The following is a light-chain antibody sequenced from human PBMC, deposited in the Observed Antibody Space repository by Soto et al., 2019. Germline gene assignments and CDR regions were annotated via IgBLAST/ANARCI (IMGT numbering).Light chain of an antibody. V-gene: IGKV3-20*01. J-gene: IGKJ1*01. Sequence: EIVLTQSPGTLSLSPGERATLSCRASQSVSSNYLAWYQQKPGQAPRLLIYAASSRDTGIPDRFSGSGSGTDFTLTISRLEPADFAVYSCQQSYDSPTWTFGQGTEVEI. CDR2: AAS. CDR1: QSVSSNY. CDR3: QQSYDSPTWT.